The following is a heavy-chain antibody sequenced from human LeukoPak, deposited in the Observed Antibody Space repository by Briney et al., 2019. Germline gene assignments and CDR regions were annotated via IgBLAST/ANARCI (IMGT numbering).Heavy chain of an antibody. CDR2: IXYSGST. CDR3: ARQRNYDFWSGYAAWFDP. Sequence: LSLTCTVSXXSXXXXSYYWXXXRQPXXXXXXXXXXIXYSGSTYYTPSLKSRVTISVDTSKNQFSLKLSSVTAADTAVYYCARQRNYDFWSGYAAWFDPWGQGTLVTVSS. D-gene: IGHD3-3*01. CDR1: XXSXXXXSYY. V-gene: IGHV4-39*01. J-gene: IGHJ5*02.